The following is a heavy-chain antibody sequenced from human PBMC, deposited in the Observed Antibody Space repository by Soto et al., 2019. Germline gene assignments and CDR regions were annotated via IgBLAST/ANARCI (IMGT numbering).Heavy chain of an antibody. Sequence: QVQLVQSGAEVKKSGSSVKVSCKASGVSFTNHTINWVRQAPGQGLEWMGRIIPILGRATYAQKFQGRVTITADKSTSTAYMELSRLRSDDTAVYYCASRIVVPGSFDYCGQGTLVTVSS. CDR1: GVSFTNHT. CDR3: ASRIVVPGSFDY. CDR2: IIPILGRA. J-gene: IGHJ4*02. V-gene: IGHV1-69*02. D-gene: IGHD6-19*01.